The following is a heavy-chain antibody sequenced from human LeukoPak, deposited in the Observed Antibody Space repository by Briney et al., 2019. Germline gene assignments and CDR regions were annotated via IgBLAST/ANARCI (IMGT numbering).Heavy chain of an antibody. CDR1: GFTLSSYE. V-gene: IGHV3-48*03. CDR3: TGFDYYDSSGYSPFDY. J-gene: IGHJ4*02. D-gene: IGHD3-22*01. Sequence: GGSLRLSCAASGFTLSSYEMNWVRQAPGKGLEWVSYISSSGSTIYYADSAKGRFTISRDNAKNSLYLQMNSLRAEDTAVYYCTGFDYYDSSGYSPFDYWGQGTLVTVSS. CDR2: ISSSGSTI.